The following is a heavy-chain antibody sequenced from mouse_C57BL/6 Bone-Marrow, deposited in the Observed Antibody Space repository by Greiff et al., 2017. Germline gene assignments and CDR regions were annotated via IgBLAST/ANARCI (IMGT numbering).Heavy chain of an antibody. CDR2: IYPGSGST. Sequence: QVQLQQPGAELVKPGASVKMSCKASDYTFTSYWITWVKQRPGQGLEWIGDIYPGSGSTNYNEKFKSKATLAVDTSSSTAYMQLSSLTSEDSAVYYCARGKDYGSSYGYWGKGTTLTVAS. D-gene: IGHD1-1*01. CDR1: DYTFTSYW. CDR3: ARGKDYGSSYGY. V-gene: IGHV1-55*01. J-gene: IGHJ2*01.